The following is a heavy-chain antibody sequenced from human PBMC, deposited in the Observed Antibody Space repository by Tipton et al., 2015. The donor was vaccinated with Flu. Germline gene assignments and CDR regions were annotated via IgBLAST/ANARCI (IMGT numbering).Heavy chain of an antibody. V-gene: IGHV4-59*08. Sequence: TLSLTCTVSGGSISSYYWSWIRQPPGKGLEWIGYIYYSGSTNYNPSLKSRVTISVDTSKNQSSLKLSSVTAADTAVYYCARDSAAHYGMDVWGQGTTVTVSS. CDR2: IYYSGST. CDR3: ARDSAAHYGMDV. J-gene: IGHJ6*02. D-gene: IGHD6-13*01. CDR1: GGSISSYY.